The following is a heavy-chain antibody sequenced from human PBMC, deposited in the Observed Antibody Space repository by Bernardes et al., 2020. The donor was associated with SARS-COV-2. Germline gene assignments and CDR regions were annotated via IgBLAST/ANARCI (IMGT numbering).Heavy chain of an antibody. J-gene: IGHJ4*02. CDR2: INSDGSST. Sequence: GSLRLSCAASGFIFSGRWMHWVRQAPGKGLVWVSRINSDGSSTSFADSVKGLFTISRDNAKNTLYLQMNSLTVDDTAVYYCATVGQKWELDYWGQGTLVTVSS. CDR3: ATVGQKWELDY. D-gene: IGHD1-26*01. V-gene: IGHV3-74*01. CDR1: GFIFSGRW.